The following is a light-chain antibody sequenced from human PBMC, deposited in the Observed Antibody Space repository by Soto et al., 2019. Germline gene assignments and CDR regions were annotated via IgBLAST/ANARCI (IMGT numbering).Light chain of an antibody. CDR2: DVS. Sequence: QSVLTQPRSVSGSPGQSVAISCTGTSSDVGGYNYVSWYQQHPGQAPKLMIYDVSKRPSGVPDRFSGSKSANTASLTVSGLQAEDEADYYCCSYAGSYTFVFGRGTKLTVL. CDR3: CSYAGSYTFV. CDR1: SSDVGGYNY. J-gene: IGLJ2*01. V-gene: IGLV2-11*01.